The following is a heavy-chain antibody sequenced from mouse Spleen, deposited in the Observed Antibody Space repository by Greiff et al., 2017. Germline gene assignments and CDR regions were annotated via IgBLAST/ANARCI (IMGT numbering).Heavy chain of an antibody. Sequence: QVQLQQSGAELVKPGASVKMSCKASGYTFTSYWITWVKQRPGQGLEWIGDIYPGSGSTNYNEKFKSKATLTVDTSSSTAYMQLSSLTSEDSAVYYCARGYYGSRVFDYWGQGTTLTVSS. CDR2: IYPGSGST. CDR3: ARGYYGSRVFDY. J-gene: IGHJ2*01. CDR1: GYTFTSYW. D-gene: IGHD1-1*01. V-gene: IGHV1-55*01.